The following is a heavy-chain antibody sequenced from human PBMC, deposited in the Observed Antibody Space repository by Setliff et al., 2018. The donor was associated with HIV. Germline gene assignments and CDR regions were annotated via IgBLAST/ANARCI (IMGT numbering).Heavy chain of an antibody. CDR1: GFSFGSFA. D-gene: IGHD4-17*01. Sequence: GGSLRLSCAASGFSFGSFAMSWVRKAPGKGLEWVSAISTDGSRTLYADSVRGRFTISRDNFRNILSLQMNSLRDEDTAMYFCTSRTRTDPGRFDNWGQGTLVT. CDR2: ISTDGSRT. J-gene: IGHJ4*02. V-gene: IGHV3-23*01. CDR3: TSRTRTDPGRFDN.